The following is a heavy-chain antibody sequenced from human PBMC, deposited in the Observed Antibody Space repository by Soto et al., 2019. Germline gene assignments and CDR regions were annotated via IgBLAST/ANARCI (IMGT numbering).Heavy chain of an antibody. Sequence: AGSLTLSCVASGFTFSDYAMNCVRQAPGKGLEWVSWFGITGKSGDYADSVSGRFTMSRGHARNSVHLQMSRLGDEDTVVFSCARDHYYACEIWGQGTMVTVSS. CDR2: FGITGKSG. CDR3: ARDHYYACEI. V-gene: IGHV3-48*02. J-gene: IGHJ3*02. CDR1: GFTFSDYA. D-gene: IGHD1-26*01.